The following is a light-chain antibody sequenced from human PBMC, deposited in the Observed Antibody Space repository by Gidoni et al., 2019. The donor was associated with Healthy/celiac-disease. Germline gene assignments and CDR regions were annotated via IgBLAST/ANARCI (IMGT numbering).Light chain of an antibody. Sequence: HSALTPPPSASGSPGQSVTISCTGTSSDVGGYNYVSWYQQHPGKAPKLMIYEVSKRPSGVPDRVSGSKSGNTASLTVSGLQAEDEADYYCSSYAGSNIEVVFGGGTKLTVL. V-gene: IGLV2-8*01. CDR3: SSYAGSNIEVV. CDR1: SSDVGGYNY. CDR2: EVS. J-gene: IGLJ2*01.